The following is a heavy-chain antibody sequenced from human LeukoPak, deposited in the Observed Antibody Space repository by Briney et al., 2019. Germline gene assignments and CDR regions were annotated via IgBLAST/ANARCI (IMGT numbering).Heavy chain of an antibody. CDR1: GGSISSSSYY. D-gene: IGHD2-8*01. CDR2: IYYSGST. V-gene: IGHV4-39*07. Sequence: SETLSLTCTVSGGSISSSSYYWGWIRQPPGKGLEWIGSIYYSGSTYYNPSLKSRVTISVDTSKNQFSLKLSSVTAADTAVYYCARGELGYCTNGVCYRSLYYYYYMDVWGKGTTVTVSS. J-gene: IGHJ6*03. CDR3: ARGELGYCTNGVCYRSLYYYYYMDV.